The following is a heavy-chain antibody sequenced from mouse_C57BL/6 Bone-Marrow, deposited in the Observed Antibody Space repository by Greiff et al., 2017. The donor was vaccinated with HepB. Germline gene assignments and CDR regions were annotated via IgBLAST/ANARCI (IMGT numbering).Heavy chain of an antibody. V-gene: IGHV1-64*01. Sequence: QVHVKQPGAELVKPGASVKLSCKASGYTFTSYWMHWVKQRPGQGLEWIGMIHPNSGSTNYNEKFKSKATLTVDKSSSTAYMQLSSLTSEDSAVYYCARGSVVATYDYWGQGTTLTVSS. CDR2: IHPNSGST. CDR1: GYTFTSYW. D-gene: IGHD1-1*01. CDR3: ARGSVVATYDY. J-gene: IGHJ2*01.